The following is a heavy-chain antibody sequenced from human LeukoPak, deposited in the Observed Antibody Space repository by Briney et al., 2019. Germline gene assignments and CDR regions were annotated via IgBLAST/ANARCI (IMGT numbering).Heavy chain of an antibody. J-gene: IGHJ4*02. CDR2: INPSSGGT. CDR1: GYTFTGYY. Sequence: ASVKVSCKASGYTFTGYYMHWVRQAPGQGLEWMGRINPSSGGTNYAQKFQGRVTMTRDTSISTAYMELSRLRSDDTAVYYCARESPYSGSYSFDYWGQGTLVTVSS. CDR3: ARESPYSGSYSFDY. D-gene: IGHD1-26*01. V-gene: IGHV1-2*06.